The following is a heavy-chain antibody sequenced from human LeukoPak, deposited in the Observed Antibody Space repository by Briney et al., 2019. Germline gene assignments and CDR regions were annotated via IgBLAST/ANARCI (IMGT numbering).Heavy chain of an antibody. CDR1: GYTFTSYG. CDR2: ISAYNGNT. J-gene: IGHJ4*02. V-gene: IGHV1-18*01. CDR3: ARYLRDCGGDCSFDY. D-gene: IGHD2-21*02. Sequence: ASVRVSCKASGYTFTSYGISWVRQAPGQGLEWMGWISAYNGNTNYAQKLQGRVTMTTDTSTSTAYMELSRLRSDDTAVYYCARYLRDCGGDCSFDYWGQGTLVTVSS.